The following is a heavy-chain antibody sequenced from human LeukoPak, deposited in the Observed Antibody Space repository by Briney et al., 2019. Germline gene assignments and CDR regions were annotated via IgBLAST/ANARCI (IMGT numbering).Heavy chain of an antibody. CDR1: GGTFSSYA. CDR3: ARSPVAGLYFDY. CDR2: IIPILGIA. D-gene: IGHD6-19*01. Sequence: SVKVSCKASGGTFSSYAISWVRQAPGQGLEWMGRIIPILGIANYAQKFQGRATITADKSTSTAYMELSSLRSEDTAVYYCARSPVAGLYFDYWGQGTLVTVSS. J-gene: IGHJ4*02. V-gene: IGHV1-69*04.